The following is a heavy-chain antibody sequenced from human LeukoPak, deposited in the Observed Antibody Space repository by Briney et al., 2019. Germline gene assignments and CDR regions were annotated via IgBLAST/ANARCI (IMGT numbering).Heavy chain of an antibody. D-gene: IGHD2-2*01. Sequence: GGSLRLSCAASGFTFSSYAMSWVRQAPGKGLEWVSAISGSGGSTYYADSVKGRFTVSRDNSKNTLYLQMNSLRAEDTAMYYCARGLGYCTSTTCLLPFDYWGQGTLVTVSS. J-gene: IGHJ4*02. CDR2: ISGSGGST. CDR3: ARGLGYCTSTTCLLPFDY. CDR1: GFTFSSYA. V-gene: IGHV3-23*01.